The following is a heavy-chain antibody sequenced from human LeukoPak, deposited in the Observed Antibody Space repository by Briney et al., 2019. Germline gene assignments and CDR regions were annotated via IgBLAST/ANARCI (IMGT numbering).Heavy chain of an antibody. CDR3: ATRGGIRYFDWLLYPPFYYFDY. CDR2: MNPNSGNT. Sequence: GASVKVSCKASGYTFTSYGITWVRQAPGQGLEWMGWMNPNSGNTGYAQKFQGRVTMTRNTSISTAYMELSSLRSEDTAVYYCATRGGIRYFDWLLYPPFYYFDYWGQGTLVTVSS. CDR1: GYTFTSYG. J-gene: IGHJ4*02. D-gene: IGHD3-9*01. V-gene: IGHV1-8*02.